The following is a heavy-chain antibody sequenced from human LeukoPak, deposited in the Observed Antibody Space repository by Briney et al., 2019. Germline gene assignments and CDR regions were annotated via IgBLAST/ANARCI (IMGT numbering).Heavy chain of an antibody. J-gene: IGHJ3*02. V-gene: IGHV4-39*07. CDR2: ILYRGNT. CDR1: GGSISSSDYY. Sequence: SETLSLTCTVSGGSISSSDYYWGWIRQPPGKGLEWIASILYRGNTYYNPSLKSRVTISVDTSQNQFSLKLNSITTADTAVYYCARVRLSGSYLDAFDIWGQGTMVTVSS. D-gene: IGHD1-26*01. CDR3: ARVRLSGSYLDAFDI.